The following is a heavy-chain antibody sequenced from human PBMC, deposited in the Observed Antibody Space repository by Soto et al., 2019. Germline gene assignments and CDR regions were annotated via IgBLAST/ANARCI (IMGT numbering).Heavy chain of an antibody. J-gene: IGHJ5*02. D-gene: IGHD5-12*01. V-gene: IGHV1-69*13. Sequence: SVKVSCKASGGTFSSYAISWVRQAPGQGLEWMGGIIPIFGTANYAQKFQGRVTITADESTSTAYMELSSLRSEDTAVYYCARRRYSGYDNWFDPWGQGTLVTVSS. CDR3: ARRRYSGYDNWFDP. CDR2: IIPIFGTA. CDR1: GGTFSSYA.